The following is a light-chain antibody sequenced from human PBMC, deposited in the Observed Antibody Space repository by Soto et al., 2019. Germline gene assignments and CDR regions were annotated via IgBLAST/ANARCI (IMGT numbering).Light chain of an antibody. V-gene: IGKV1-5*01. CDR1: ESISTW. CDR2: DAS. CDR3: QKYNGY. Sequence: DTQMTQSPSTLSASVGDRVTITCRARESISTWLAWYQQKPGKAPKLLIFDASILESGVPSRFSGSGSGTEFTLTISSLQPDDFATYYCQKYNGYFGQGTKVDIK. J-gene: IGKJ2*01.